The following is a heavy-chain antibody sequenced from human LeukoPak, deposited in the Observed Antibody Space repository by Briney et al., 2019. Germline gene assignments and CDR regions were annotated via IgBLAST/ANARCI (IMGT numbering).Heavy chain of an antibody. CDR1: GSTFSSYA. V-gene: IGHV1-69*13. CDR3: ARVPIAVAANYYYYYGMDV. Sequence: RASVKVSCKASGSTFSSYAISWVRQAPGQGLEWMGGIIPIFGTANYAQKFQGRVTITADESTSTAYMELSSLRSEDTAVYYCARVPIAVAANYYYYYGMDVWGQGTTVTVSS. CDR2: IIPIFGTA. D-gene: IGHD6-19*01. J-gene: IGHJ6*02.